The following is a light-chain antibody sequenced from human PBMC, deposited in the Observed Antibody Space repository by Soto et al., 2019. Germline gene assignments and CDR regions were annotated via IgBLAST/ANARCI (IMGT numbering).Light chain of an antibody. V-gene: IGKV1-5*01. J-gene: IGKJ2*01. Sequence: DIQMTQSPSSVSASVGDRVTITCRASQSVSSWLAWYQQKPGRVPKLLIYDASTLESGVPSTFGGSGSGTEFTLTINSLQPEDFATYFCQQYNSFPYTFGQGTKVDIK. CDR1: QSVSSW. CDR2: DAS. CDR3: QQYNSFPYT.